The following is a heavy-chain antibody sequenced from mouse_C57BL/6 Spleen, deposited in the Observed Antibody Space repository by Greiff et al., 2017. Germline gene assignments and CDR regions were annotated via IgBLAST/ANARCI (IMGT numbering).Heavy chain of an antibody. D-gene: IGHD1-1*01. J-gene: IGHJ2*01. CDR1: GYTFTSYW. V-gene: IGHV1-74*01. CDR3: AIPYGSSRYYFDY. CDR2: IHPSDSDT. Sequence: QVPLQQPGAELVKPGASVKVSCKASGYTFTSYWMHWVKQRPGQGLEWIGRIHPSDSDTNYNQKFKGKATLTVDKSSSTADMQLSSLTSEDSAVYYCAIPYGSSRYYFDYWGQGTTLTVSS.